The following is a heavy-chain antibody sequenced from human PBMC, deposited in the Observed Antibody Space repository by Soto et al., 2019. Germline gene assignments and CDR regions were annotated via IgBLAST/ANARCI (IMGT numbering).Heavy chain of an antibody. CDR2: INHSGST. CDR1: GGSFSGYY. Sequence: QVQLQQWGAGLLKPSETLSLTCAVYGGSFSGYYWSWIRQPPGKGLEWIGEINHSGSTNYNPSLKSRVTISVDTSKNQFSLKLSSVTAADTAVYYCARGPSWGSVYAFDIWGQGTMVTVSS. CDR3: ARGPSWGSVYAFDI. D-gene: IGHD7-27*01. J-gene: IGHJ3*02. V-gene: IGHV4-34*01.